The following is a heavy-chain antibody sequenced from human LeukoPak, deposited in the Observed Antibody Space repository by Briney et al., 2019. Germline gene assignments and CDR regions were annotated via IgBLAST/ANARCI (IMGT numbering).Heavy chain of an antibody. CDR1: GFTFSSYA. CDR2: ISYDGSNK. V-gene: IGHV3-30-3*01. J-gene: IGHJ4*02. CDR3: ARGGAVAVPYYFDY. D-gene: IGHD6-19*01. Sequence: GRSLRLSCAASGFTFSSYAMHWVRQAPGKGLEWVAVISYDGSNKYYADSVKGRFTISRDNSKNTLYLQMNSLRAEDTAVYYCARGGAVAVPYYFDYWGQGTLVTVSS.